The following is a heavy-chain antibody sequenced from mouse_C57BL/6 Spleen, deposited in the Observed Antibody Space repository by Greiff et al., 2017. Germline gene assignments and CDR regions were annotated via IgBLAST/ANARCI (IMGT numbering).Heavy chain of an antibody. CDR1: GYAFSSYW. V-gene: IGHV1-80*01. J-gene: IGHJ2*01. CDR2: IYPGDGDT. CDR3: ARIPLTGKGYFDY. D-gene: IGHD4-1*01. Sequence: QVQLQQSGAELVKPGASVKISCKASGYAFSSYWMNWVKQRPGKGLEWIGQIYPGDGDTNYNGKFKGKATLTADKSSSTAYMQLSSLTSEDAAVYFCARIPLTGKGYFDYWGQGTTLTVSS.